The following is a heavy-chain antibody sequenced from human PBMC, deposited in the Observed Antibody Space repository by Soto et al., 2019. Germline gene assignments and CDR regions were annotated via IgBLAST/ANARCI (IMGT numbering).Heavy chain of an antibody. V-gene: IGHV3-23*01. CDR2: ISGSGGST. J-gene: IGHJ6*02. D-gene: IGHD3-3*01. Sequence: GGSLSLSCAASGFTFSSYAMSWVRQAPGKGLEWVSAISGSGGSTYYADSVKGRFTISRDNSKNTLYLQMNSLRAEDTAVYYCAKDETYDFWSGALAYYYYGMDVWGQGTTVTVSS. CDR3: AKDETYDFWSGALAYYYYGMDV. CDR1: GFTFSSYA.